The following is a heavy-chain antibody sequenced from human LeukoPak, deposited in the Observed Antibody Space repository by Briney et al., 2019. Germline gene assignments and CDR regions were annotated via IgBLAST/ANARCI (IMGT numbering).Heavy chain of an antibody. CDR2: IYPADSDT. V-gene: IGHV5-51*01. CDR3: ARQSRDGSKTRGYYFDY. CDR1: GYIFTNYW. J-gene: IGHJ4*02. D-gene: IGHD3-10*01. Sequence: GESLKISCQVSGYIFTNYWIGWVRQMPGEGLESMGIIYPADSDTTYSPSFQGQVTISADKSISTVYLQWSSLKASDTAMYYCARQSRDGSKTRGYYFDYWGPGTQVTVSS.